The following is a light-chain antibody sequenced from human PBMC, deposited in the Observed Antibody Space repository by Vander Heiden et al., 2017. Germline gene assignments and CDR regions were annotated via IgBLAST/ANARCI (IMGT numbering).Light chain of an antibody. CDR3: QQYAKSIGS. V-gene: IGKV3-20*01. Sequence: IVLTQSPGTLSLSPGERATLSCMASQSVSNNYLAWYQQNPGQAPRLLIYDSSTRATDIPDRFSGSGSETDFTVTISTLEPDDFGVYYCQQYAKSIGSFGQGTKLEI. J-gene: IGKJ2*03. CDR2: DSS. CDR1: QSVSNNY.